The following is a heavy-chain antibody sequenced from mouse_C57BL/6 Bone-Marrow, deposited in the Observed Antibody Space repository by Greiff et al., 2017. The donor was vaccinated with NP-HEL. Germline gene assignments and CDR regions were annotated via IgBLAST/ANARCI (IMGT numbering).Heavy chain of an antibody. CDR2: ISSGGDYI. J-gene: IGHJ3*01. Sequence: EVKLMESGEGLVKPGGSLKLSCAASGFTFSSYAMSWVRQTPEKRLEWVAYISSGGDYIYYADTVKGRFTISRDNARNTLYLQMSSLKSEDTAMYYCTRDRGSKFFAYWGQGTLVTVSA. V-gene: IGHV5-9-1*02. D-gene: IGHD2-5*01. CDR1: GFTFSSYA. CDR3: TRDRGSKFFAY.